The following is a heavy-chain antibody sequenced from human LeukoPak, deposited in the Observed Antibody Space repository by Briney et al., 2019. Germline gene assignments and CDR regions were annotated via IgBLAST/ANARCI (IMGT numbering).Heavy chain of an antibody. CDR1: GFTFSSYG. J-gene: IGHJ4*02. Sequence: PGESLRLSCAASGFTFSSYGMHWVRQAPGKGLEWVAFIRYDGSNKYYADSVKGRFTISRDNSKNTLYLQMNSLRAEDTAVYYCAKDYGSSWKDDYWGQGTLVTVSS. CDR2: IRYDGSNK. V-gene: IGHV3-30*02. CDR3: AKDYGSSWKDDY. D-gene: IGHD6-13*01.